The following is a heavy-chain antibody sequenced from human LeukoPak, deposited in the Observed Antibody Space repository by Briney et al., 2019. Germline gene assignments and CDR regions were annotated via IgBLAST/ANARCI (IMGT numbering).Heavy chain of an antibody. D-gene: IGHD3-9*01. J-gene: IGHJ3*02. V-gene: IGHV3-33*01. Sequence: GRSLRLSCAASGFTFSSYGMHRVRQAPGKGLEWVAVIWYDGSNKYYADSVKGRFTISRDNSKNTLYLQMNSLRAEDTAVYYCARQHFDWLLLYAFDIWGQGTMVTVSS. CDR3: ARQHFDWLLLYAFDI. CDR2: IWYDGSNK. CDR1: GFTFSSYG.